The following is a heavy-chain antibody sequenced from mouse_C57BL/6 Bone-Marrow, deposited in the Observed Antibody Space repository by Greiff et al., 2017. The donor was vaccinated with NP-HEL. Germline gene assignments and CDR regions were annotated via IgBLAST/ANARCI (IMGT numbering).Heavy chain of an antibody. Sequence: EVQLQESGAELVRPGASVKLSCTASGFNIKDDYMHWVKQRPEQGLEWIGWIDPENGDTKYASKFQGKATITADTSSNTAYLQLSSLTSEDTAVYSCTTTWFDYWGQGTTLTVSS. D-gene: IGHD5-1*01. J-gene: IGHJ2*01. CDR1: GFNIKDDY. V-gene: IGHV14-4*01. CDR3: TTTWFDY. CDR2: IDPENGDT.